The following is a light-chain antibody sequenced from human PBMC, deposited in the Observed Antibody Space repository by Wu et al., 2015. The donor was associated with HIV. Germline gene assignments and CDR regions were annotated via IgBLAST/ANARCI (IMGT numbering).Light chain of an antibody. CDR2: GAS. J-gene: IGKJ1*01. CDR3: QKYNTAPWT. V-gene: IGKV3-15*01. Sequence: EKVMTQSPPTLSVSPGERATLSCRASQNVSTNLAWYQQKLGQAPRLLLYGASTRATTIPPRFSGSGSETDFTLTISSLQPEDVATYYCQKYNTAPWTFGQGTKVEMK. CDR1: QNVSTN.